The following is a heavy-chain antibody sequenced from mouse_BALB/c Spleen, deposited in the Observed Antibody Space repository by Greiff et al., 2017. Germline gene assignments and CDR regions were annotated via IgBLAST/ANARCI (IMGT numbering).Heavy chain of an antibody. CDR3: ARSYYGNTGAMDY. CDR2: ISYSGST. Sequence: EVKLMESGPGLVKPSQSLSLTCTVTGYSITSDYAWNWLRQFPGNKLEWMGYISYSGSTSYNPSLKSRISITRDTSKNQFFLQLNSVTTEDTATYYCARSYYGNTGAMDYWGQGTSVAVSS. CDR1: GYSITSDYA. V-gene: IGHV3-2*02. J-gene: IGHJ4*01. D-gene: IGHD2-10*01.